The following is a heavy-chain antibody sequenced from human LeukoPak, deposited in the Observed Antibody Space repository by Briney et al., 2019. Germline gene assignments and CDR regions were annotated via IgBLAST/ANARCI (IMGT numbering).Heavy chain of an antibody. CDR3: ARAAYCGGDCYSGRFDP. Sequence: GASVKVSCKASGYTFTGYYMRWVRQAPGQGLEWMGWINPNSGGTNYAQKFQGRVTMTRDTSISTAYMELSRLRSDDTAVYYCARAAYCGGDCYSGRFDPWGQGTLVTVSS. D-gene: IGHD2-21*02. CDR2: INPNSGGT. V-gene: IGHV1-2*02. J-gene: IGHJ5*02. CDR1: GYTFTGYY.